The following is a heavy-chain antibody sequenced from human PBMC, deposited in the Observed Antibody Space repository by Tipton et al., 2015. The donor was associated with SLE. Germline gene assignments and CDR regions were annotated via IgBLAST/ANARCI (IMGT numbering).Heavy chain of an antibody. CDR1: GFTFSSYS. Sequence: SLRLSCAASGFTFSSYSMNWVRQAPGKGLEWVANIKQDGSEKYYVDSVKGRFTISRDNAKNSLYLQMNSLRAEDTAVYYCARERSSSWTDYWGQGTLVTVSS. D-gene: IGHD6-13*01. CDR2: IKQDGSEK. V-gene: IGHV3-7*01. CDR3: ARERSSSWTDY. J-gene: IGHJ4*02.